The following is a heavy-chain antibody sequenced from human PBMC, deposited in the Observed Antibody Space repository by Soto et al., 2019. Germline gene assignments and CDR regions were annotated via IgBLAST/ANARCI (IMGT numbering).Heavy chain of an antibody. D-gene: IGHD5-12*01. CDR2: ISYDGSNK. V-gene: IGHV3-30*18. Sequence: GGSLRLSCAASGFTFSSYGMQWVRQAPGKGLEWVAVISYDGSNKYYADSVKGRFTISRDNSKNTLYLQMNSLRAEDTAVYYCAKDRGGYNYSFDYWGQGTLVTVSS. CDR3: AKDRGGYNYSFDY. CDR1: GFTFSSYG. J-gene: IGHJ4*02.